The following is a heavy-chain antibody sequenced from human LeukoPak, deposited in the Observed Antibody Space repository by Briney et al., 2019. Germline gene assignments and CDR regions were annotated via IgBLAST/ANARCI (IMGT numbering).Heavy chain of an antibody. CDR2: IWYDGSNK. CDR3: AKSSVAGRNYYGMDV. D-gene: IGHD6-19*01. Sequence: TGGSLRLSCAASGFTFSSYGMHWVRQAPGKGLEWVAVIWYDGSNKYYADSVKGRFTISRDNSKNTLYLQMNSLRAEDTAVYYCAKSSVAGRNYYGMDVWGQGTTVTVSS. CDR1: GFTFSSYG. J-gene: IGHJ6*02. V-gene: IGHV3-33*06.